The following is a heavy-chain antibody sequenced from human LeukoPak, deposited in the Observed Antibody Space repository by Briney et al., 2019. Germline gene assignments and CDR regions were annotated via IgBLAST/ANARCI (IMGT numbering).Heavy chain of an antibody. CDR2: IWDDGSNK. D-gene: IGHD3-10*01. V-gene: IGHV3-33*06. J-gene: IGHJ4*02. CDR3: AKELTYGSGSYYPDY. Sequence: PGGSLRLSCAASGFTFSSYGMHWVRQAPGKGLEWVAVIWDDGSNKYYADSVKGRFTISRDNYKNTLYLQMNSLRAEDTAVYYCAKELTYGSGSYYPDYWGQGTLVTVSS. CDR1: GFTFSSYG.